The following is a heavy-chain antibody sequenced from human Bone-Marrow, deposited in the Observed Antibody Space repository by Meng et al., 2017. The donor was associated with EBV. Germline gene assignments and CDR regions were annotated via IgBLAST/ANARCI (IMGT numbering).Heavy chain of an antibody. Sequence: VQLVQSGAGVKKPGASVKVSCKTSGHTFSDYYIHWVRQAPGQGLEWMGRIKSESGGTHYAQTFQGRITMTRDTSISTAYMELTSLRSDDTAMYYCARDGDMPVAADWGQGTLVTVFS. J-gene: IGHJ4*02. CDR1: GHTFSDYY. D-gene: IGHD6-19*01. CDR3: ARDGDMPVAAD. CDR2: IKSESGGT. V-gene: IGHV1-2*06.